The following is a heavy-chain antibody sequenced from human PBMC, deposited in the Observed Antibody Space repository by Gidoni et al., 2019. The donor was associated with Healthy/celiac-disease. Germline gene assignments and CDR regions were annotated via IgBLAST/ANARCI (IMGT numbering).Heavy chain of an antibody. V-gene: IGHV1-69*01. D-gene: IGHD6-13*01. CDR1: GGTFSSYA. CDR2: IIPIFGTA. J-gene: IGHJ6*02. Sequence: QVQLVQSGAEVKKPGSSVKVSCKASGGTFSSYAISWVRQAPGQGLEWMGGIIPIFGTANYAQKFQGRVTITADESTSTAYMELSSLRSEDTAVYYCARDIAAAGTGWYYYGMDVWGQGTTVTISS. CDR3: ARDIAAAGTGWYYYGMDV.